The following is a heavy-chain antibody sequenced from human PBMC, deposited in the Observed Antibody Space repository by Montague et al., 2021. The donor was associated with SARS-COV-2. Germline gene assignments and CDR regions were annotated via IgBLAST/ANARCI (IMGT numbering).Heavy chain of an antibody. V-gene: IGHV4-39*01. CDR3: AGRGVRYSSSWYSYWSDP. CDR1: GASISCSSYY. Sequence: SETLSLTCTVSGASISCSSYYCGWLRPPPGIVLYWIVCFYYSGSTYYNPSLKSRVTISVDTSKNQFSLKLSSVTAADTAVYYCAGRGVRYSSSWYSYWSDPWGQGTRVTVSS. CDR2: FYYSGST. D-gene: IGHD6-13*01. J-gene: IGHJ5*02.